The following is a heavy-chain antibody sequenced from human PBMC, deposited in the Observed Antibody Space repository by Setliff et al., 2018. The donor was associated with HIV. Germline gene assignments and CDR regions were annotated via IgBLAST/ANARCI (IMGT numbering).Heavy chain of an antibody. V-gene: IGHV3-23*01. J-gene: IGHJ6*02. CDR3: ARGSLRGVLALGMDV. D-gene: IGHD3-10*01. Sequence: PGGSLRLSCAASGFTFSSYAMTWVRQAPGKGLEWVSSITGSGDSTYYANSVKGRFTISRDSSKNSMDLQMNSLRAEDTAIYYCARGSLRGVLALGMDVWGQGTTVTVSS. CDR1: GFTFSSYA. CDR2: ITGSGDST.